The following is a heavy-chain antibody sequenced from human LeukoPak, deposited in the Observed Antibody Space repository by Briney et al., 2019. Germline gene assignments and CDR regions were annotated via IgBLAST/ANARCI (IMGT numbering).Heavy chain of an antibody. CDR2: INPNSGGT. D-gene: IGHD3-10*01. Sequence: ASVKVSCRASGYTFIGYYMHWVRQAPGQGVEWMGWINPNSGGTNYAQKFQGRVTMTRDTSISTAYMELSRLRSDDTAVYYCAGDYGSRGDGWFDPWGQGTLVTVSS. CDR3: AGDYGSRGDGWFDP. V-gene: IGHV1-2*02. CDR1: GYTFIGYY. J-gene: IGHJ5*02.